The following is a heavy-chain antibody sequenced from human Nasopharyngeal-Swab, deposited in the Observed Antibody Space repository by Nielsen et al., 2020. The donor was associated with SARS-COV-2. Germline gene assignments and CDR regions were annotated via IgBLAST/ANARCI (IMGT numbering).Heavy chain of an antibody. V-gene: IGHV1-18*01. CDR1: GYTFTSYG. Sequence: ASVKVSCKASGYTFTSYGINWVRQAPGQALEWMGWISTHNGTTNYAQKLQGRVTMTTDTSTSTAYMDLRSLRSDDTAVYYCARDSMTSGYAADFWGQGTLVTVSS. CDR3: ARDSMTSGYAADF. D-gene: IGHD3-9*01. J-gene: IGHJ4*02. CDR2: ISTHNGTT.